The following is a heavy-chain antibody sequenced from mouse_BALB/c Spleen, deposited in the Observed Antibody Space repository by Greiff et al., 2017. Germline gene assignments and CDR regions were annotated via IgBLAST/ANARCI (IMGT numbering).Heavy chain of an antibody. V-gene: IGHV2-9*02. CDR2: IWAGGST. CDR3: ARGYGSPPMDY. Sequence: VKLMESGPGLVAPSQSLSITCTVSGFSLTSYGVHWVRQPPGKGLEWLGVIWAGGSTNYNSALMSRLSISKDNSKSQVFLKMNSLQTDDTAMYYCARGYGSPPMDYWGQGTSVTVSS. CDR1: GFSLTSYG. D-gene: IGHD2-10*02. J-gene: IGHJ4*01.